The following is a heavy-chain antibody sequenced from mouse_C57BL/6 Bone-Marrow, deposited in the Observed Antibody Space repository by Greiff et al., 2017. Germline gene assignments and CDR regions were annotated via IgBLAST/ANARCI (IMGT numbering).Heavy chain of an antibody. CDR2: IDPSDSYT. CDR3: AGGGLRLYYFDY. CDR1: GYTFTSYW. J-gene: IGHJ2*01. Sequence: QVQLQQPGAELVKPGASVKLSCKASGYTFTSYWMQWVKQRPGQGLEWIGEIDPSDSYTNYNQKFKGKATLTVDTSSSTAYMQLSSLTSEDSAVYYCAGGGLRLYYFDYWAKAPLSQSPQ. V-gene: IGHV1-50*01. D-gene: IGHD1-1*01.